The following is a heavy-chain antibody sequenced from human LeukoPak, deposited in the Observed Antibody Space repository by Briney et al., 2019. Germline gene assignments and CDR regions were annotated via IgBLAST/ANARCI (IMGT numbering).Heavy chain of an antibody. Sequence: ASAKVSCKASGYTFTSYAMHWVRQAPGQRLEWMGWINAGNGNTKYSQKFQGRVTITRDTSASTAYMELSSLRSEDTAVYYCARVITMVRGGLGYWGQGTLVTVSS. J-gene: IGHJ4*02. CDR2: INAGNGNT. V-gene: IGHV1-3*01. CDR1: GYTFTSYA. CDR3: ARVITMVRGGLGY. D-gene: IGHD3-10*01.